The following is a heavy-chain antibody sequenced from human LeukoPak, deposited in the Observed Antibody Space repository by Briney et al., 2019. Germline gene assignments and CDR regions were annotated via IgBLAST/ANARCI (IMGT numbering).Heavy chain of an antibody. CDR2: ISAYNGNT. V-gene: IGHV1-18*01. CDR1: GYTFTSYG. D-gene: IGHD1-7*01. J-gene: IGHJ5*02. CDR3: ARGGVNWNYRKNWFDP. Sequence: ASVKVSCKASGYTFTSYGISWVRQAPGQGLEWMGWISAYNGNTNYAQKLQGRVTMTTDTSTSTAYMELRSLRSDDTAVYYCARGGVNWNYRKNWFDPWGQGTLVTVSS.